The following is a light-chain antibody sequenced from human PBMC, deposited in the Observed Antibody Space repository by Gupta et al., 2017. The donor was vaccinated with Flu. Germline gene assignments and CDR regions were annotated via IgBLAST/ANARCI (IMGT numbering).Light chain of an antibody. CDR2: KAS. CDR3: QQYNSYLYS. Sequence: IQMTHLLPPCPPSVGDRVTITSRASQSISSWLAWYQQKPGKAPKLLIYKASSLESGVPSRFSGSGSGTEFTLTISSLQPDDFATYYCQQYNSYLYSFGQGTKLEIK. CDR1: QSISSW. V-gene: IGKV1-5*03. J-gene: IGKJ2*03.